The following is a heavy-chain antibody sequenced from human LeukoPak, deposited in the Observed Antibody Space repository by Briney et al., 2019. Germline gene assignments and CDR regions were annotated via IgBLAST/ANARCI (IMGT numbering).Heavy chain of an antibody. D-gene: IGHD4-23*01. CDR3: AKEVTPGALLYGPFDY. J-gene: IGHJ4*02. Sequence: GGSLRLSCAASEFIFSSYGMSWVRQAPGKGLAWVSAISASGGGTYYADSVKGRFTISRDNSRNTLYLEMNSLRAEDTAIYYCAKEVTPGALLYGPFDYWGQGTLVTVSS. CDR1: EFIFSSYG. V-gene: IGHV3-23*01. CDR2: ISASGGGT.